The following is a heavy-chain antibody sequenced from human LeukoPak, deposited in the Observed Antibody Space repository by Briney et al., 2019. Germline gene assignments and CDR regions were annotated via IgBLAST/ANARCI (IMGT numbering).Heavy chain of an antibody. CDR3: ATNYYGRRMYWHFDL. Sequence: SETLSLTCTVSGGSISSGDYYWSWIRQPPGKGLEWIGYIYYSGSTYYNPSLKSRVTISVDTSKNQFSLKLSSVTAADTAVYYCATNYYGRRMYWHFDLWGRGTLVTVSS. V-gene: IGHV4-30-4*01. CDR2: IYYSGST. CDR1: GGSISSGDYY. J-gene: IGHJ2*01. D-gene: IGHD3-10*01.